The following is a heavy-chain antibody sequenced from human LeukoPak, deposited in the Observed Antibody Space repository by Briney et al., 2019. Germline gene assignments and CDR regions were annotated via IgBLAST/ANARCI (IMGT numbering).Heavy chain of an antibody. Sequence: PSETLSLTCTVSGGSISSSSYYWGWIRQPPGKGLEWIGSIYYSGSTYYNPSLKSRVTISVDTSKNQFSLKLSSVTAADTAVYYRARQRWGEAGYSDYWGQGTLVTVSS. V-gene: IGHV4-39*01. CDR2: IYYSGST. CDR3: ARQRWGEAGYSDY. CDR1: GGSISSSSYY. D-gene: IGHD3-16*01. J-gene: IGHJ4*02.